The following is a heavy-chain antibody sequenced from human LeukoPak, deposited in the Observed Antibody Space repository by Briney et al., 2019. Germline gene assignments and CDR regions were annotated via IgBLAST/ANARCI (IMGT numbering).Heavy chain of an antibody. D-gene: IGHD4-23*01. CDR1: GGSISSYY. CDR3: ARYGGPSYYYYYYGMDV. CDR2: IYYSGST. Sequence: SETLSLICTVSGGSISSYYWSWIRQPPGKGLEWIGYIYYSGSTNYNPSLKSRVTISVDTSKNQFSMKLSSVTAADTAVYYCARYGGPSYYYYYYGMDVWGQGTTVTVSS. J-gene: IGHJ6*02. V-gene: IGHV4-59*01.